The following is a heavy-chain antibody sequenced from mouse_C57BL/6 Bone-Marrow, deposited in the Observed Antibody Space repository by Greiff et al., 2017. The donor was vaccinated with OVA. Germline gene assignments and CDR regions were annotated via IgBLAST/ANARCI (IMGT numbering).Heavy chain of an antibody. CDR2: IDPSDSYT. Sequence: QVQLQQPGAELVMPGASVKLSCKASGYTFTSYWMHWVKQRPGQGLEWIGEIDPSDSYTNYNQKFKGKATLTVDKSSSTSYTQHTILTSEDSAVYYWASSITTVVRYAMDYWGQGTSVTVSS. J-gene: IGHJ4*01. V-gene: IGHV1-69*01. CDR1: GYTFTSYW. CDR3: ASSITTVVRYAMDY. D-gene: IGHD1-1*01.